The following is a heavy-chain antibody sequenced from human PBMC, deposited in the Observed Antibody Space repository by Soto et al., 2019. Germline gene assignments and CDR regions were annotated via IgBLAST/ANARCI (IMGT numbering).Heavy chain of an antibody. CDR3: ARDLRGSGSYLRGVYYYYYGMDV. CDR2: ISYDGSNK. Sequence: QVQLVESGGGVVQPGRSLRLSCAASGFTFSSYAMHWVCQAPGKGLEWVAVISYDGSNKYYADSVKGRFTISRDNSKNTLYLQMNSLRAEDTAVYYCARDLRGSGSYLRGVYYYYYGMDVWGQGTTVTVSS. CDR1: GFTFSSYA. D-gene: IGHD1-26*01. J-gene: IGHJ6*02. V-gene: IGHV3-30-3*01.